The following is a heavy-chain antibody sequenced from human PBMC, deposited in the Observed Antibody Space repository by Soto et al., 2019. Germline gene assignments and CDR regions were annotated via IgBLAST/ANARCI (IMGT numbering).Heavy chain of an antibody. CDR1: GYTFTSYA. J-gene: IGHJ5*02. V-gene: IGHV1-3*01. CDR3: ARDLGIPPHSGNYDFDP. D-gene: IGHD3-3*01. CDR2: ISAGNGNT. Sequence: GASVKVSCKASGYTFTSYAMHWVRQAPGQRLEWMGWISAGNGNTKYSQKFQGRVTITRDTSASTAYMELSSLRSEDTAVYYCARDLGIPPHSGNYDFDPWGQGTLVTVSS.